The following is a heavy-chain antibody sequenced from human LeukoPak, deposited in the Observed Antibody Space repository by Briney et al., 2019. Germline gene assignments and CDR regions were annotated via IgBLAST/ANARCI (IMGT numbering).Heavy chain of an antibody. CDR3: ARFSVGYCSSTSCYALDY. CDR2: ISSSSSYI. Sequence: NPGRSLRLSCAASGFTFSSYSMNWVRQAPGKGLEWVSSISSSSSYIYYADSVKGRFTISRDNAKNSLYLQMNSLRAEDTAVYYCARFSVGYCSSTSCYALDYWGQGTLVTVSS. J-gene: IGHJ4*02. D-gene: IGHD2-2*01. CDR1: GFTFSSYS. V-gene: IGHV3-21*01.